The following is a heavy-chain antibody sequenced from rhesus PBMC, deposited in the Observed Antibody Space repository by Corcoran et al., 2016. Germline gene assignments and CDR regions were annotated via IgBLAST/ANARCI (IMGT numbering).Heavy chain of an antibody. J-gene: IGHJ6*01. CDR3: ARAGAVIYGLDS. Sequence: QVQLQESGPGVVKPSETLSLTCAVTGYSISSGYDWSWIRQPQGKGLEWIGYIYGSSGSTNYNPSLKYRVTISKDTSKNQFSLKLSSVTAADTAVYYCARAGAVIYGLDSWGQGVVVTVSS. CDR1: GYSISSGYD. V-gene: IGHV4-76*01. D-gene: IGHD1-44*02. CDR2: IYGSSGST.